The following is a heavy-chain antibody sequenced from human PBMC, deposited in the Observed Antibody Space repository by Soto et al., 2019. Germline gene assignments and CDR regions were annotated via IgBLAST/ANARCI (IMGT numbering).Heavy chain of an antibody. D-gene: IGHD2-2*01. CDR1: GYTFTTYW. CDR3: ARPRYCSRTDCSEFDY. Sequence: GESLKISCKGSGYTFTTYWIGWVRQMPGKGLEWMGIIYPGDSDTTYSPSFQGQVTISADKSISTAYLQWSSLKASDTAIYYCARPRYCSRTDCSEFDYWGQGTQVTVSS. J-gene: IGHJ4*02. V-gene: IGHV5-51*01. CDR2: IYPGDSDT.